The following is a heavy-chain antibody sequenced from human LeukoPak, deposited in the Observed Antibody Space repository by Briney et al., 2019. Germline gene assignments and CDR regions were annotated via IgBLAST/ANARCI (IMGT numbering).Heavy chain of an antibody. Sequence: GESLKISCKGSGYSFSSYWIGWVRQMPGKGLEGMGIIYPGDSDTRYRPSFQGPVPLSADKSITTAYLQWSSLKASDTAMYYCARHADSSSSYYFDFWGQGTLVTVSS. D-gene: IGHD6-6*01. J-gene: IGHJ4*02. V-gene: IGHV5-51*01. CDR2: IYPGDSDT. CDR3: ARHADSSSSYYFDF. CDR1: GYSFSSYW.